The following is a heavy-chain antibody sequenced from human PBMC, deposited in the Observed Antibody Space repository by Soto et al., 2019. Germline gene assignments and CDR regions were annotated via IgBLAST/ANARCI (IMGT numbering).Heavy chain of an antibody. D-gene: IGHD4-17*01. CDR2: IKQDGSEK. CDR1: GFTFSSYW. V-gene: IGHV3-7*02. CDR3: VEGGTTEMDETLNFDY. Sequence: GGSLRLSCAASGFTFSSYWMNWVHQAPGKGLEWVANIKQDGSEKYYVDSVKGRFTISRDNAKNSLYLQMNSLRAEDTAVYYCVEGGTTEMDETLNFDYWGQGTLVTVSS. J-gene: IGHJ4*02.